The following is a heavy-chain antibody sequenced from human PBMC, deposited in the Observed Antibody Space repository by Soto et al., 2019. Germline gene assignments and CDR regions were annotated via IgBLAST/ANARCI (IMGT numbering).Heavy chain of an antibody. V-gene: IGHV2-5*02. D-gene: IGHD3-10*01. CDR3: VHRLPTYGLHY. CDR2: NLWDDEK. Sequence: QITLKESGPTLVKPTQTLTLTCTFSGFSLRTSGVGVGWIRQPPGQALEWLALNLWDDEKRYSPLLKSRLTITKDASKNQVILTTTNMDPVDPATYYCVHRLPTYGLHYWGQGILVTVSS. J-gene: IGHJ4*02. CDR1: GFSLRTSGVG.